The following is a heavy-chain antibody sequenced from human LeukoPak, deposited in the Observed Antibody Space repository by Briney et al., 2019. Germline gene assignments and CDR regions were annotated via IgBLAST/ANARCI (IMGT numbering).Heavy chain of an antibody. CDR3: ARQSPVAGERFYFDY. D-gene: IGHD6-19*01. V-gene: IGHV6-1*01. CDR2: TYYRSKWYN. Sequence: SQTLSLTCAISGDSVSSNSAAWIWIRQSPSRGLEWLGRTYYRSKWYNDYAVSVKSRITIDPDTSKNQFSLHLNSVTPEDTAIYYCARQSPVAGERFYFDYWGQGTLVTVSS. J-gene: IGHJ4*02. CDR1: GDSVSSNSAA.